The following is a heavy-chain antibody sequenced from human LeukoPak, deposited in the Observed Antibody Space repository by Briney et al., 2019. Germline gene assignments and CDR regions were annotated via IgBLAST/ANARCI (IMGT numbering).Heavy chain of an antibody. D-gene: IGHD6-13*01. CDR2: IYYSGST. J-gene: IGHJ4*02. CDR3: ARLASSSWSHCDY. CDR1: GGSISGYY. V-gene: IGHV4-59*08. Sequence: SETLSLTCTVSGGSISGYYWSWIRQPPGKGPEWIGYIYYSGSTNYNPSLKSRVTISVDTSKNQFSLKMNSVTAADTAVYYCARLASSSWSHCDYWGQGTLVTVSS.